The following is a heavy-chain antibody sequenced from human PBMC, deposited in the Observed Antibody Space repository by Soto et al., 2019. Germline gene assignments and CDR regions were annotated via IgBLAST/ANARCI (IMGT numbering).Heavy chain of an antibody. V-gene: IGHV3-30*18. CDR3: AKEGGLSGSYYISSSYYFDY. CDR1: GFTFSSYG. Sequence: QVQLVESGGGVVQPGRSLRLSCVASGFTFSSYGMHWVRQAPGKGLEWVAIISYDGSNTYYADSVKGRFTISRDNSKNTLYLQKNRLRAEDTSVDYCAKEGGLSGSYYISSSYYFDYWGQGTLVTVSS. CDR2: ISYDGSNT. D-gene: IGHD1-26*01. J-gene: IGHJ4*02.